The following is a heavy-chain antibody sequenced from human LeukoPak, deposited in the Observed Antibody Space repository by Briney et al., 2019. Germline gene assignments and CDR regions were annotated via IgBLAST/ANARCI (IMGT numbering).Heavy chain of an antibody. J-gene: IGHJ4*02. CDR2: VYYSGST. CDR1: GGSISSYY. D-gene: IGHD6-13*01. CDR3: ASRAAAGLFDY. Sequence: SETLSLTCTVSGGSISSYYWSWIRPPPGKGLEWIGFVYYSGSTNYNPSLKSRVTISVDTSKNQFSLKLSSVTAADTAVYYCASRAAAGLFDYWGQGTLVTVSS. V-gene: IGHV4-59*08.